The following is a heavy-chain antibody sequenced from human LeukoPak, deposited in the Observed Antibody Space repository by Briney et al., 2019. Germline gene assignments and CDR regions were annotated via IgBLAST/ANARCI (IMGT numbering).Heavy chain of an antibody. Sequence: GGSLRLTCAASGFTFSNYWMHWVRHAPGKGLVWVSRINSDGSSTSYADSVKGRFTISRDNAKNTPSLQMNSLRAEDTAVYYCARDYDFWSGFFDYWGQGTLVTVSS. CDR1: GFTFSNYW. CDR2: INSDGSST. D-gene: IGHD3-3*01. J-gene: IGHJ4*02. CDR3: ARDYDFWSGFFDY. V-gene: IGHV3-74*01.